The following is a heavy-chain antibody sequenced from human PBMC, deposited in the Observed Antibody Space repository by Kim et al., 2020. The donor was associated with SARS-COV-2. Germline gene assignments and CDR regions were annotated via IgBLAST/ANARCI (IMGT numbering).Heavy chain of an antibody. J-gene: IGHJ5*02. CDR1: GFTFSTYW. CDR3: ARDPRTGIPAP. V-gene: IGHV3-74*01. CDR2: IYNDGSII. Sequence: GGSLRLSCTASGFTFSTYWMHWVRQAPGKGLVWVSHIYNDGSIITYTDSVKGRFTASRDNAKNTLYLQMDSLRDEDTAVYYCARDPRTGIPAPGGQGTLVTVSS. D-gene: IGHD3-9*01.